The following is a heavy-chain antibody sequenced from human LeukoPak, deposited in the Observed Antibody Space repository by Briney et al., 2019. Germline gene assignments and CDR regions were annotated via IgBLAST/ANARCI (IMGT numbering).Heavy chain of an antibody. CDR3: AREVVTTTGDYYYYGMDV. V-gene: IGHV1-18*01. CDR1: GYTFTSYG. CDR2: ISDHNGNT. D-gene: IGHD4-11*01. J-gene: IGHJ6*02. Sequence: GASVKVSCKASGYTFTSYGISWVRQAPGQGLEWMVWISDHNGNTTYAQKLQGRVTMTTDTSTSTAYMELRSLRSDDTAVYYCAREVVTTTGDYYYYGMDVWGQGTTVTVSS.